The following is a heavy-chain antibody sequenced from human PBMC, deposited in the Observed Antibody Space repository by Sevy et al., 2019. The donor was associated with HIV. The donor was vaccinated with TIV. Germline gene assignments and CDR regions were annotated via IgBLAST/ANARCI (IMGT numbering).Heavy chain of an antibody. CDR3: ARLFSCGGDCYYLDH. J-gene: IGHJ4*02. CDR2: MSHDGNYK. CDR1: GFTFSDYD. Sequence: GGSLRLSCAGSGFTFSDYDMHWVRQAPGKGLEWVAAMSHDGNYKNYADSVKVRFTISRDNFKNTLYLQMNSLRVEDTAIYFCARLFSCGGDCYYLDHWGQGALVTVSS. V-gene: IGHV3-30*04. D-gene: IGHD2-21*02.